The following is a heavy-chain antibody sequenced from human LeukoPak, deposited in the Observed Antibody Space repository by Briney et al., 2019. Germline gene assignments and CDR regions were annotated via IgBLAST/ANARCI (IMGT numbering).Heavy chain of an antibody. CDR2: INPNSGGT. CDR3: AARERDGYNSIDY. V-gene: IGHV1-2*02. J-gene: IGHJ4*02. D-gene: IGHD5-24*01. CDR1: GYTFTGYY. Sequence: GASVKVSCNASGYTFTGYYMHWVRQAPGQGLEWMGWINPNSGGTNYAQKFQGRVTMTRDTSISTAYMELSRLRSDDTAVYYCAARERDGYNSIDYWGQGTLVTVSS.